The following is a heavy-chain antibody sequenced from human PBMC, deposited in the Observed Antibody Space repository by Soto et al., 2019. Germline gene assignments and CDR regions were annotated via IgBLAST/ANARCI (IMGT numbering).Heavy chain of an antibody. Sequence: GGSLRLSCAASGFTFSSYAMSWVRQAPGKGLEWVSAISGSGGSTYYADSVKGRFTISRDNSKNTLYLKMNSLRAEDTAVYYCATEGDYVWGSYQKEDYWGQGTLVTVSS. CDR3: ATEGDYVWGSYQKEDY. D-gene: IGHD3-16*02. CDR2: ISGSGGST. V-gene: IGHV3-23*01. CDR1: GFTFSSYA. J-gene: IGHJ4*02.